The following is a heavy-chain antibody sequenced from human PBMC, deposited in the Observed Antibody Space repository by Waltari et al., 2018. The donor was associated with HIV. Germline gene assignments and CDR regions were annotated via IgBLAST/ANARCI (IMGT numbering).Heavy chain of an antibody. J-gene: IGHJ5*02. Sequence: QVQLQESGPGLVQPSQTLSLTCTVSGDPINSEETSWSWIRQFPGKGLGWIGTIYYPTDTYDNAYYNPSLQRRVTILVDTSKSEFYLRLSSLTAADTAADYCARSIRPYISSPGVRFDPWGQGILVTVSS. CDR2: IYYPTDTYDNA. D-gene: IGHD6-6*01. CDR1: GDPINSEETS. CDR3: ARSIRPYISSPGVRFDP. V-gene: IGHV4-31*03.